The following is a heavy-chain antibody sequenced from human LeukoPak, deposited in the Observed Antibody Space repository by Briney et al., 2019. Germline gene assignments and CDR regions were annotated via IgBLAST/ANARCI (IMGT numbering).Heavy chain of an antibody. CDR2: IYSSGST. CDR3: AREYNSSRYFDS. V-gene: IGHV4-61*08. J-gene: IGHJ4*02. D-gene: IGHD6-13*01. CDR1: GGSISSGGYY. Sequence: SETLSLTCTASGGSISSGGYYWSWIRQPPGKGLEWIGRIYSSGSTNYNPSLKSRLTMSIDTSKSQFSLNLTSVTAADTAVYYCAREYNSSRYFDSWGQGTLVTVSS.